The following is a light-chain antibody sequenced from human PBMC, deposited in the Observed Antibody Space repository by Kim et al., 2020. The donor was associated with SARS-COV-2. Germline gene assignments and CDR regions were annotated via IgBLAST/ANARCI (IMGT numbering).Light chain of an antibody. CDR1: QGISTS. CDR2: TAS. J-gene: IGKJ5*01. Sequence: ASVGDRVTITCRASQGISTSLAWYQQKPGIAPKLLIYTASTLQSGVPSRFSGSGSGTEFTLTIASLQPDDFATYYCQQLNTYPVTFGQGTRLEIK. CDR3: QQLNTYPVT. V-gene: IGKV1-9*01.